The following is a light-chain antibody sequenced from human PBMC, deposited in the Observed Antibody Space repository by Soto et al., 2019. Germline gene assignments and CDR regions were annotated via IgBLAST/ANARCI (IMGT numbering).Light chain of an antibody. CDR2: GAS. CDR3: QQYNIWPRT. V-gene: IGKV3-15*01. CDR1: QSVNNY. Sequence: EIVMTQSPATLSVSPGERATLSCRASQSVNNYLAWYQQKPGQAPRLLIYGASTRATGIPARFSGSGSGTEFTLTISSLQSEDFAVYYCQQYNIWPRTFGQGTKVDIK. J-gene: IGKJ1*01.